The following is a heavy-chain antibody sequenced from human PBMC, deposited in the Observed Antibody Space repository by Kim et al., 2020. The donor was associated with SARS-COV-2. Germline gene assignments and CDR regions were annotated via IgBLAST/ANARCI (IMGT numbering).Heavy chain of an antibody. D-gene: IGHD1-26*01. J-gene: IGHJ4*02. Sequence: SGNTHYAPKFQGRVSVTTDTTTGTAYMELRSLISDDTAVYYCARGEGENDYWGQGTLVTVSS. CDR2: SGNT. CDR3: ARGEGENDY. V-gene: IGHV1-18*01.